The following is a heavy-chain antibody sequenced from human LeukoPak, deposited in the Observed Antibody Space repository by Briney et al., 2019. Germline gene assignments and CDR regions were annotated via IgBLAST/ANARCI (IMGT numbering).Heavy chain of an antibody. Sequence: GESLKISCMGSGYSFSNYWIGWVRQMPGKGLEWMGIIYPDESNIRYSPSFQGQVTISADKSISTAYLQWSSLKASDTAMYYCARHLRSEMATILDYWGQGTLVTVSS. CDR1: GYSFSNYW. D-gene: IGHD5-24*01. CDR3: ARHLRSEMATILDY. V-gene: IGHV5-51*01. CDR2: IYPDESNI. J-gene: IGHJ4*02.